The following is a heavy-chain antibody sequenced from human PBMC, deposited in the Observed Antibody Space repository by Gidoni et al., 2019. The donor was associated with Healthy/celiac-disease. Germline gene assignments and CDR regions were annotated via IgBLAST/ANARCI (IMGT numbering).Heavy chain of an antibody. J-gene: IGHJ4*02. Sequence: EVQLLESGGGLVQPGGSLRRSCAASGFTFSRYAMSWVRQAPGKGLEWVSAISGSGGSTYYADSVKGRFTISRDNSKNTLYLQMNSLRAEDTAVYYCAKDGGVGVVVVAATPYYFDYWGQGTLVTVSS. CDR1: GFTFSRYA. CDR2: ISGSGGST. V-gene: IGHV3-23*01. D-gene: IGHD2-15*01. CDR3: AKDGGVGVVVVAATPYYFDY.